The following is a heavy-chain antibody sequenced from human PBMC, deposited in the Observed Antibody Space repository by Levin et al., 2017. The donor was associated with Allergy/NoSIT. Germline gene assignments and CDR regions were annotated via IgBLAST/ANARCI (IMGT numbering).Heavy chain of an antibody. CDR2: IYYSGST. Sequence: SETLSLTCTVSGGSISSSSYYWGWIRQPPGKGLEWIGSIYYSGSTYYNPSLKSRVTISVDTSKNQFSLKLSSVTAADTAVYYCARHGNYYDSSGLNAFDIWGQGTMVTVSS. CDR1: GGSISSSSYY. J-gene: IGHJ3*02. CDR3: ARHGNYYDSSGLNAFDI. V-gene: IGHV4-39*01. D-gene: IGHD3-22*01.